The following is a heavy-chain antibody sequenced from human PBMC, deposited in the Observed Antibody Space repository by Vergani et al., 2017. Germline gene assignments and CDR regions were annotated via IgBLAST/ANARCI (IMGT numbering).Heavy chain of an antibody. J-gene: IGHJ6*03. CDR3: AREAIVVVPAAIGGYYYYYMDV. CDR1: GFTFSSYW. CDR2: IKQDGSEK. D-gene: IGHD2-2*01. V-gene: IGHV3-7*01. Sequence: EVQLVESGGGLVQPGGSLRLSCAASGFTFSSYWMSWVRQAPGKGLEWVANIKQDGSEKYYVDSVKGRFTISRDNAKNSLYLQMNSLRAEDTAVYYCAREAIVVVPAAIGGYYYYYMDVWGKGTTVTVSS.